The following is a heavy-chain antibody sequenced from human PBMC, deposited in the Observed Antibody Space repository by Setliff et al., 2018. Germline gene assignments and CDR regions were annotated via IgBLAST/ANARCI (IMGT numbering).Heavy chain of an antibody. CDR3: ARHRAVAGAYYFDF. D-gene: IGHD6-19*01. Sequence: SETLSLTCAVSVYSISRDCHWGWIRQPPGKGLERIGSIYYSGNTYYNASLKGRVTISGDTSKNQFSLKLTAVTAADTAIYYCARHRAVAGAYYFDFWGQGTLVTVSS. CDR2: IYYSGNT. CDR1: VYSISRDCH. V-gene: IGHV4-38-2*01. J-gene: IGHJ4*02.